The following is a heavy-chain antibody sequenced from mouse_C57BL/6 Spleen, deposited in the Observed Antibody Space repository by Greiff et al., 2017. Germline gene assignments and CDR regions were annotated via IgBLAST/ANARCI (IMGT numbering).Heavy chain of an antibody. V-gene: IGHV1-64*01. J-gene: IGHJ3*01. CDR2: IQPNSGST. CDR1: GYTFTSYW. Sequence: QLQQSGAELVKPGASVKLSCKASGYTFTSYWMHWVKQRPGQGLEWIGMIQPNSGSTNYNEKFKSKATLTVDKSSSTAYMQLSSLTSEDSAVYYCAREGWLLPFAYWGQGTLVTVSA. D-gene: IGHD2-3*01. CDR3: AREGWLLPFAY.